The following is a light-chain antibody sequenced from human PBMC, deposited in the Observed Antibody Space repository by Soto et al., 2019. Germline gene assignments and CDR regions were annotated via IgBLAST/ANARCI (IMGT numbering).Light chain of an antibody. V-gene: IGKV3-11*01. CDR2: DAS. J-gene: IGKJ5*01. CDR3: QQRSNWPPVIT. CDR1: QTFSSH. Sequence: EIVLTQSPATLSLSPGERATLSCRASQTFSSHLAWYQQKPGHAPRLLLDDASNRTTGIPARFSGRGSGTVLALTLSSLEPEDFAVYYCQQRSNWPPVITFGQGTRLEIK.